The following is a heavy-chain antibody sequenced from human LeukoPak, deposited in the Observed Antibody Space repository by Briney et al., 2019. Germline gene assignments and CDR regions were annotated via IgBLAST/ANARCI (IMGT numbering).Heavy chain of an antibody. D-gene: IGHD2-2*01. CDR1: GYTFVNYG. CDR3: ARRGYCSNSACAFDL. Sequence: ASVKVSCKASGYTFVNYGITWVRQAPGQGLEWMGWVSGYNGNANYAQKFQGRVTMTTDTSTTTVYMELSSLRFDDTAIYYCARRGYCSNSACAFDLWGQGALVTVSS. V-gene: IGHV1-18*01. J-gene: IGHJ4*02. CDR2: VSGYNGNA.